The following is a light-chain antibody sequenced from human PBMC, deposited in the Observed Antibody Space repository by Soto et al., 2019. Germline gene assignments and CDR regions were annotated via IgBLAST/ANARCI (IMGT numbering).Light chain of an antibody. CDR3: QQHGGSPIT. J-gene: IGKJ5*01. CDR2: GAS. Sequence: EIVLTQSPDTLSLSPGERATLSCRASQSVSSYLLWYQQKPGQAHRLLIYGASTRATDIQDRFSGSGSGTEFSLTISSLQSEEFAVYYCQQHGGSPITFGQGTRLDIK. CDR1: QSVSSY. V-gene: IGKV3-15*01.